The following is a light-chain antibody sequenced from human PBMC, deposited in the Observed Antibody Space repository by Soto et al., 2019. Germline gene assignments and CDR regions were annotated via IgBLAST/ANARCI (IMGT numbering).Light chain of an antibody. J-gene: IGKJ2*01. CDR3: QQYNNWPPEYT. CDR2: AAS. V-gene: IGKV3-15*01. CDR1: QSVSSN. Sequence: EMVMTQSPATLSVSPGERATLSCRASQSVSSNLAWYQQKPGQAPRLLIYAASTRATGIPARFSGSGSGTEFTLTISSLQSEDFAVYYCQQYNNWPPEYTFGQGTKLQIK.